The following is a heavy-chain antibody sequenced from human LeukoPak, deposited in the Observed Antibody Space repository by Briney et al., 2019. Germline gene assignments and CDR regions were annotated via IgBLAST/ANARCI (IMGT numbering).Heavy chain of an antibody. Sequence: GGSLRLSCAASGFTFSSYAMSWVRQAPGKGLEWVSVISGSGGSIYYRDSVKGRFTISRDNSKNTLYLQMNSLRAEDTAVYYCAKDGTTTITFDYWGQGTLVTVPS. CDR1: GFTFSSYA. D-gene: IGHD1-1*01. CDR2: ISGSGGSI. CDR3: AKDGTTTITFDY. V-gene: IGHV3-23*01. J-gene: IGHJ4*02.